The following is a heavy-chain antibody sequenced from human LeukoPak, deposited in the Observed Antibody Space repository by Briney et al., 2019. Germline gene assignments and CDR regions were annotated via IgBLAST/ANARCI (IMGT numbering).Heavy chain of an antibody. CDR3: ARDRITDFWSGYYTNYFDY. CDR2: ISSSSSYI. J-gene: IGHJ4*02. Sequence: GGSLRLSCAASGFTFSSYSINWVRQAPGKGLEWVSSISSSSSYIYYADSVKGRFTISRDNAKNSLYLQMNSLRAEDTAVYYCARDRITDFWSGYYTNYFDYWGQGTLVTVSS. V-gene: IGHV3-21*01. CDR1: GFTFSSYS. D-gene: IGHD3-3*01.